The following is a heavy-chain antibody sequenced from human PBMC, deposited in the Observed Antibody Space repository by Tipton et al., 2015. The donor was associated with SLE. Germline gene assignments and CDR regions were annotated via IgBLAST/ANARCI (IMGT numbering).Heavy chain of an antibody. Sequence: TLSLTCTVSGGSISSSSYYWSWIRQPAGKGLEWIGYIYTSGSTNYNPSLKSRVTISVDTSKNQFSLKLSSVTAADTAVYYCARQRAGAYGSGSYYRFDYWGQGTLVTVSS. D-gene: IGHD3-10*01. CDR1: GGSISSSSYY. CDR2: IYTSGST. V-gene: IGHV4-61*09. CDR3: ARQRAGAYGSGSYYRFDY. J-gene: IGHJ4*02.